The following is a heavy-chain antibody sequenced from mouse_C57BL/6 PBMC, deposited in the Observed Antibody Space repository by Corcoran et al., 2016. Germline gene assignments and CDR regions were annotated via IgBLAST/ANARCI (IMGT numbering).Heavy chain of an antibody. V-gene: IGHV9-3*01. Sequence: QIQLVQSGPELKKPGETVKISCKASGYTFTTYGMSWVKQAPGKGLKWMGWINTYSGVPTYADDFKGRFAFSLETSASTAYLQINNLKNEDTATYFCARSGDFPFDYWGQGTTLTVSS. CDR2: INTYSGVP. J-gene: IGHJ2*01. CDR3: ARSGDFPFDY. D-gene: IGHD2-13*01. CDR1: GYTFTTYG.